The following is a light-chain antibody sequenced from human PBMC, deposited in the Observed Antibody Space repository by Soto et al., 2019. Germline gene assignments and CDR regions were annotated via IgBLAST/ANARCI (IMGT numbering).Light chain of an antibody. Sequence: DTQMTQSPSSLSASVGDRVTITCRASQGITKYLNWYQQKPGKAPKLLIYAASSLQSGVPSRFSGSGYGTDFTLTISSLQPEDSATYCCQQSNRAPLTFGGGTTVEIK. CDR3: QQSNRAPLT. CDR1: QGITKY. V-gene: IGKV1-39*01. J-gene: IGKJ4*01. CDR2: AAS.